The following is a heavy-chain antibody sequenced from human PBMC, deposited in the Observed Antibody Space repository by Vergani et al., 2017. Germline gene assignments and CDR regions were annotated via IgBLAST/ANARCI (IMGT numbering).Heavy chain of an antibody. D-gene: IGHD3-22*01. Sequence: QVPLLPSGSALKTPGASVRISCESSGYTFTNYPLIWVRQAPGQGLEWMGWINPNSGGTNYAQKFQGRVTMTRDTSISTAYMELSRLRSDDTALYYCATTNSGYFGFDYWGQGTLVTVSS. CDR2: INPNSGGT. CDR3: ATTNSGYFGFDY. J-gene: IGHJ4*02. CDR1: GYTFTNYP. V-gene: IGHV1-2*02.